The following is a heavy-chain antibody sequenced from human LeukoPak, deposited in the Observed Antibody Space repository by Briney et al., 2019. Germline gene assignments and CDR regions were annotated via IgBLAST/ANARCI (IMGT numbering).Heavy chain of an antibody. V-gene: IGHV4-34*01. CDR2: INHSGST. Sequence: KPSETLSLTCAVYGGSFSGYYWSWIRQPPGKGLEWIGEINHSGSTNYNPSLKSRVTISVDTSKNQFSLKLSSVTAADTAVYYCARGGVAAAVDYWGQGTLVTVSS. CDR1: GGSFSGYY. D-gene: IGHD6-13*01. J-gene: IGHJ4*02. CDR3: ARGGVAAAVDY.